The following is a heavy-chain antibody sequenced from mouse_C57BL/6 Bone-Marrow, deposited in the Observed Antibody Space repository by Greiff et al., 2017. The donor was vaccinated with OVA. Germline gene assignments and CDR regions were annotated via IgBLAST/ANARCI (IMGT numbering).Heavy chain of an antibody. CDR1: GFNIKDDY. Sequence: EVQLKQSGAELVRPGASVKLSCTASGFNIKDDYMHWVKQRPEQGLEWIGWIDPENGDTEYASKFQGKATITADTSSNTAYLQLSSLTSEDTAVYYCTTSGWLLPYWGQGTLVTVSA. CDR2: IDPENGDT. D-gene: IGHD2-3*01. CDR3: TTSGWLLPY. J-gene: IGHJ3*01. V-gene: IGHV14-4*01.